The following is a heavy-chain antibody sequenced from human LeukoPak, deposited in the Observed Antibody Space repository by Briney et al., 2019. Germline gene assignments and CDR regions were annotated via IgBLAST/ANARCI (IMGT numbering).Heavy chain of an antibody. J-gene: IGHJ4*02. CDR1: GGSISSSSYY. CDR3: ARDRILSIAAAGSFDY. CDR2: IYYSGST. D-gene: IGHD6-13*01. Sequence: SETLSLTCTVSGGSISSSSYYWGWIRQPPGKGLEWIGSIYYSGSTYYNPSLKSRVTISVDTSKNQFSLKLSSVTAADTAVYYCARDRILSIAAAGSFDYWGQGTLVTVSP. V-gene: IGHV4-39*07.